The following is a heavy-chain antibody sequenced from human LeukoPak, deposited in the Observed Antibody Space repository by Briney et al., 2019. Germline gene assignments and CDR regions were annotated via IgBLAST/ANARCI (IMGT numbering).Heavy chain of an antibody. J-gene: IGHJ4*02. CDR2: MNPNSGNT. D-gene: IGHD6-13*01. Sequence: ASVKVSCKASGYTFTSYDINWVRQATGQGLEWMGWMNPNSGNTGYEQKFQGRGTMTRNTSISTAYLELSSLRSEDTAVYYCARVGSSRWYYFDYWGQGTLVTVSS. CDR3: ARVGSSRWYYFDY. CDR1: GYTFTSYD. V-gene: IGHV1-8*01.